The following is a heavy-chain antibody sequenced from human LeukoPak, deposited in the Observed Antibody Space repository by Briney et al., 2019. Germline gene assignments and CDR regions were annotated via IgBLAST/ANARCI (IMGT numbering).Heavy chain of an antibody. Sequence: PSETLSLTCTVSGGSISSYYWSWIRQPPGKVLEWIGYIYYSGSTNYNPSLKSRVTISVDTSKNQFSLKLSSVTAADTAVYYRARLRSYGTSYYYYYYGMDVWGQGTTVTVSS. CDR2: IYYSGST. D-gene: IGHD5-18*01. J-gene: IGHJ6*02. CDR1: GGSISSYY. CDR3: ARLRSYGTSYYYYYYGMDV. V-gene: IGHV4-59*08.